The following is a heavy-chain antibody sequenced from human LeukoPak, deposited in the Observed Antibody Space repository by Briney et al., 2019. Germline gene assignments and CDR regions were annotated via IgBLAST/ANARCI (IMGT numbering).Heavy chain of an antibody. V-gene: IGHV1-69*13. Sequence: SVKVSCKASGGTFTSYAISWVRQAPGQGLEWMGGIIPIFGTANYAQKFQGRVTITADESTSTAYMELSSLRSEDTAVYNCARGVVPAAVNWGQGTLVTVSS. CDR1: GGTFTSYA. D-gene: IGHD2-2*01. CDR2: IIPIFGTA. CDR3: ARGVVPAAVN. J-gene: IGHJ4*02.